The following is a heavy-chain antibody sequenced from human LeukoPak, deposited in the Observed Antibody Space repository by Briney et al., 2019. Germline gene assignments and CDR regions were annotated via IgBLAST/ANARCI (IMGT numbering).Heavy chain of an antibody. V-gene: IGHV4-59*08. Sequence: SETLSLTCTVSGGSISSYYWSWIRQPPGKGLEWIGYIYYSGSTNYNPSLKSRVTISVDTSKNQFSLKLSSVTAADTAVYYCARAQSSGWYGRGAFDIWGQGTMVTVSS. CDR2: IYYSGST. D-gene: IGHD6-19*01. CDR3: ARAQSSGWYGRGAFDI. CDR1: GGSISSYY. J-gene: IGHJ3*02.